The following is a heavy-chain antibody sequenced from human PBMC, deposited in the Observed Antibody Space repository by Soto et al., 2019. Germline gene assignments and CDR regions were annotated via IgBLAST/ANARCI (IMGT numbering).Heavy chain of an antibody. CDR2: ISAHNGHT. V-gene: IGHV1-18*01. D-gene: IGHD1-1*01. CDR3: ARGRYGDY. Sequence: QVHLVQSGAEVKKPGASVKVSCKGSGYAFTTYGITWVRQAPGQGLEWMGWISAHNGHTNYAEKLQGRVTVTRDTSTSTAYMELRSLSSADTAVYYCARGRYGDYWGQGAVVTVPS. J-gene: IGHJ4*02. CDR1: GYAFTTYG.